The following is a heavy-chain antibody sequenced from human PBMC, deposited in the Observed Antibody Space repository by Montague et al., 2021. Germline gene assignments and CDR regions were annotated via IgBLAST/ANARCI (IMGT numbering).Heavy chain of an antibody. V-gene: IGHV3-23*03. CDR3: AKGWHGRASVDFDY. D-gene: IGHD5-24*01. CDR2: IYSDDSMT. J-gene: IGHJ4*02. CDR1: GFTFSDYS. Sequence: FRSLSCAASGFTFSDYSMGWVRRAPGKGLEWLSVIYSDDSMTYYEDSVKGRFTISRGNSKNTVNLQMNTLRIEDTAVYYCAKGWHGRASVDFDYWGQGTLVTVSS.